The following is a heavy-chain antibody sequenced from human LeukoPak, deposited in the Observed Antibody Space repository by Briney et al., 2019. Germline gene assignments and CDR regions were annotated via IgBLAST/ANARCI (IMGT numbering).Heavy chain of an antibody. CDR3: ARDSLTYYDFWSGYYIPDYYYGMDV. Sequence: GASVKVSCRASGGTFSSYAISWVRQAPGQGLEWMGGIIPIFGTANYAQKFQGRVTITADESTSTAYMELSSLRSEDTAVYYCARDSLTYYDFWSGYYIPDYYYGMDVWGQGTTVTVSS. D-gene: IGHD3-3*01. V-gene: IGHV1-69*13. CDR1: GGTFSSYA. J-gene: IGHJ6*02. CDR2: IIPIFGTA.